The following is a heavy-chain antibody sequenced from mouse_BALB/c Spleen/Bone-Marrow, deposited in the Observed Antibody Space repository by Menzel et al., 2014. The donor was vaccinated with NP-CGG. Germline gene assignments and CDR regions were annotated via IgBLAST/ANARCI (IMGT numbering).Heavy chain of an antibody. CDR1: EFDFSRFW. V-gene: IGHV4-1*02. J-gene: IGHJ3*01. CDR2: IKPDSSTL. D-gene: IGHD1-1*01. CDR3: ARLCYYGRFAY. Sequence: EVQLQQSGGGLVQPGRSLKLSCAASEFDFSRFWMSWVRQTPGKGLEWFGAIKPDSSTLNYTPSLKDKFIISRDNAKNTLYLQMRKVTSEDTSLYCCARLCYYGRFAYWGQGTLGTVSA.